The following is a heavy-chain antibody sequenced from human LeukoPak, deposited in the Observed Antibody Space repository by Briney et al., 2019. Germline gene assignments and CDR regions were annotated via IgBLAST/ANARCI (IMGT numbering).Heavy chain of an antibody. Sequence: SETLSLTCTGSGGSISSGSYYWNWIRQPAEKGLEWIGYIYYTGSTNYNPSLKSRVTMSVDTSKNQFSLKLSSVTAADTAVYYCARDPSQKYYYDSSGANWGQGTLVTVSS. CDR1: GGSISSGSYY. V-gene: IGHV4-61*10. CDR2: IYYTGST. J-gene: IGHJ4*02. D-gene: IGHD3-22*01. CDR3: ARDPSQKYYYDSSGAN.